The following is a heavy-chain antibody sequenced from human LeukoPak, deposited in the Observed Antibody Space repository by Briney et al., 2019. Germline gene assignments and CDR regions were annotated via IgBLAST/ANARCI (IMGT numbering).Heavy chain of an antibody. CDR2: INPNSGGT. CDR3: GRERRGRWLQPFDH. Sequence: ASVKVSCKASGYTFTGYYMHWVRQAPGQGLEWMGWINPNSGGTNYAQKFQGRVTMTRDTSISTAYMELSRLRSDDTAVYYCGRERRGRWLQPFDHWGQGTLVTVSS. V-gene: IGHV1-2*02. CDR1: GYTFTGYY. J-gene: IGHJ4*02. D-gene: IGHD5-24*01.